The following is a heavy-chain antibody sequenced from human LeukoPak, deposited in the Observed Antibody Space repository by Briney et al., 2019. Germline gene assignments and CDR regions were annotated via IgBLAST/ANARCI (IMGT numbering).Heavy chain of an antibody. D-gene: IGHD3-10*01. J-gene: IGHJ4*02. CDR3: ARDYYGSLDY. V-gene: IGHV4-61*01. Sequence: SETLSLTCTVSGGSVSSGSYYWSWIRQPPGKGLEWIGYIYYSGSTNYNPSLKSRVTISVDTSKNQFSLKLSSVTAADTAVYYCARDYYGSLDYWGQGILVTVSS. CDR1: GGSVSSGSYY. CDR2: IYYSGST.